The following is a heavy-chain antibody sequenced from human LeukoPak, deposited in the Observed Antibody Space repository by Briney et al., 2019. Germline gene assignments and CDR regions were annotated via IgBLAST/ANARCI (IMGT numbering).Heavy chain of an antibody. D-gene: IGHD2-2*01. Sequence: GGSLRLSCAASGFTVSSNYMSWVRQAPGKGLEWVSVIYSGGSTYYADSVKGRFTISRDNSKNTLYLQMNSLRAEDTAVYYCARVCIVVVPTIDVGAFDIWGQGTMVTVSS. CDR3: ARVCIVVVPTIDVGAFDI. CDR1: GFTVSSNY. CDR2: IYSGGST. J-gene: IGHJ3*02. V-gene: IGHV3-66*01.